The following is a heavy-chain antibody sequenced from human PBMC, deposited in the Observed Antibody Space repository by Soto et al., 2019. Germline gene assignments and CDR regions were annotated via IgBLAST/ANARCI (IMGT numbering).Heavy chain of an antibody. D-gene: IGHD3-3*01. CDR3: ALVYFGRSGYFSIDV. V-gene: IGHV1-8*01. J-gene: IGHJ4*02. Sequence: ASVKVSCKASGYTFTDYDIMWVRQATGQGLEWMGWMNAKSGNTGFAQKLQGRVTMTWDSSISTGYMEMSSLRSEDTAVYYCALVYFGRSGYFSIDVWGQGTLVTVSS. CDR1: GYTFTDYD. CDR2: MNAKSGNT.